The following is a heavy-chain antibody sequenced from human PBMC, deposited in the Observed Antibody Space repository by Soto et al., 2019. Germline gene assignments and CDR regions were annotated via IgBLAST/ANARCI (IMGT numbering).Heavy chain of an antibody. D-gene: IGHD1-7*01. V-gene: IGHV4-4*02. CDR3: ASRDPGTSVDY. J-gene: IGHJ4*02. CDR2: IYRTGST. CDR1: GGSFTSNSW. Sequence: SETLSLTCAVSGGSFTSNSWWTWVRQPPGQGLEWIGEIYRTGSTNYNPSLKSRVTISLDKSENQFSLKVTSLTAADTAVYYCASRDPGTSVDYWGQGTLVTVSS.